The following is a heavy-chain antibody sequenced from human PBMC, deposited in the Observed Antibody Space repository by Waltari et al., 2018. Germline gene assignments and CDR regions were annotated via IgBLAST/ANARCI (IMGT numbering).Heavy chain of an antibody. D-gene: IGHD3-22*01. CDR2: IYYSGDT. CDR1: GGSISSSSYY. Sequence: QLQLQESGPGLVKPSETLSLTCTVSGGSISSSSYYWGWIRPPPGKGLGWIGSIYYSGDTDSTPALKIRVTIAVATANNQFSLKLSSVTAADTAVYYWARLPGYDSSGYYYVGGYYFDYWGQGTLVTVSS. J-gene: IGHJ4*02. CDR3: ARLPGYDSSGYYYVGGYYFDY. V-gene: IGHV4-39*01.